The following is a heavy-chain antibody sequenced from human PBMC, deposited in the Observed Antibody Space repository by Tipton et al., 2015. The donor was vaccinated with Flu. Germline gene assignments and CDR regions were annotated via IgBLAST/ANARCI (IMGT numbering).Heavy chain of an antibody. Sequence: TLSLTCAVSGDSISSDYYWGWIRQFPGKGLEWIANVYYTGSTNYNPSLESRVTVSVDTSRNKFSLKLRSVTAADTAVYYCAKGLDFSNRWLDPWGQGTLVTVSS. V-gene: IGHV4-61*01. J-gene: IGHJ5*02. D-gene: IGHD4-11*01. CDR1: GDSISSDYY. CDR3: AKGLDFSNRWLDP. CDR2: VYYTGST.